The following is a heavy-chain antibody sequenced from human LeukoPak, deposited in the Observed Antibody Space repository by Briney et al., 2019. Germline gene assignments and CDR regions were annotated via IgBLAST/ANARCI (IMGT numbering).Heavy chain of an antibody. CDR3: AKGKAVAGTYYFDY. V-gene: IGHV3-23*01. Sequence: PGGSLRLSCAASGLIFSSYAMSWVRQAPGKGLEWVSGISGSDVSTYYADSVKGRFTISRDNSKNTLYLQMNSLRVEDTAVYYCAKGKAVAGTYYFDYWGQGTLVTVSP. J-gene: IGHJ4*02. CDR2: ISGSDVST. D-gene: IGHD6-19*01. CDR1: GLIFSSYA.